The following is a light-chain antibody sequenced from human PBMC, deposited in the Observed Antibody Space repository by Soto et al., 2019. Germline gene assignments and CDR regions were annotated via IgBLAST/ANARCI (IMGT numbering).Light chain of an antibody. CDR3: QSYDSSTWV. Sequence: NFMLAQPDSVSGSPGKTVMISCTRSSGSIASNYVQWYQQRPGSAPTTVIYVDNQRPSGVPDRFSGSIDSPSNSASLTISGLKTEDEADYYCQSYDSSTWVFGGGTKVTVL. CDR1: SGSIASNY. CDR2: VDN. V-gene: IGLV6-57*03. J-gene: IGLJ3*02.